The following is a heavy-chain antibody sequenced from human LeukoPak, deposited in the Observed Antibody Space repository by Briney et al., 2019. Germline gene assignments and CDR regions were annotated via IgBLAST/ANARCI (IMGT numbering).Heavy chain of an antibody. V-gene: IGHV1-2*02. J-gene: IGHJ5*02. D-gene: IGHD2-15*01. CDR3: AREVIVVVAADGWFDP. Sequence: ASVKVSSKASGYTFTGYYMHWVRQAPGQGLEWMGWIKPNSGGTNYAQKFQGRVTMTRDTSISTAYMELSRLRSDGTAVYYCAREVIVVVAADGWFDPWGQGTLVTVSS. CDR2: IKPNSGGT. CDR1: GYTFTGYY.